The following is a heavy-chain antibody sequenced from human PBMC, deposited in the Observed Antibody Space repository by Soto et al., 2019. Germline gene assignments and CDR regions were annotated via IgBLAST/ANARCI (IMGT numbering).Heavy chain of an antibody. CDR3: ARDTNSLDL. Sequence: SETLSLTCVVSSYSISSGFFWAWIRQPPGKGLEWVGSIYHTGDTHYNPSLRSQVSMSVDTSKNQFSLRLASLTAADTAVYFCARDTNSLDLWGRGILVTVSS. J-gene: IGHJ5*02. V-gene: IGHV4-38-2*02. D-gene: IGHD2-8*01. CDR2: IYHTGDT. CDR1: SYSISSGFF.